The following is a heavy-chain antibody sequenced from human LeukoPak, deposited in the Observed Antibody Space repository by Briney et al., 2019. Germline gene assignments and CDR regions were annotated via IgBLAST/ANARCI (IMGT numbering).Heavy chain of an antibody. CDR2: FDPEDGET. J-gene: IGHJ5*02. CDR1: GYTFTNFD. Sequence: ASVKVSCKTSGYTFTNFDINWVRQATGQGLEWMGGFDPEDGETIYAQKFQGRVTMTEDTSTDTAYMELSSLRSEDTAVYYCATAYCGGDCPNWFDPWGQGTLVTVSS. CDR3: ATAYCGGDCPNWFDP. D-gene: IGHD2-21*02. V-gene: IGHV1-24*01.